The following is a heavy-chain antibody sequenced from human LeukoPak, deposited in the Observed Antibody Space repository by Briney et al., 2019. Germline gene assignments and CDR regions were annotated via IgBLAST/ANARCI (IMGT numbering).Heavy chain of an antibody. CDR3: ARVGNDYGDYDY. D-gene: IGHD4-17*01. V-gene: IGHV1-69*04. Sequence: ASVKVSCKASGGTFSSYAISWVRQAPGQGLEWMGRIIPILGIANYAQKFQGRVTITADKSTSTAYMELSSLRSEDTAVYYCARVGNDYGDYDYWGQGTLVTVSS. J-gene: IGHJ4*02. CDR2: IIPILGIA. CDR1: GGTFSSYA.